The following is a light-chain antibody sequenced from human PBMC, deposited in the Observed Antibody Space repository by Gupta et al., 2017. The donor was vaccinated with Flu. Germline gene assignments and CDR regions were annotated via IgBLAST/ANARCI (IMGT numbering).Light chain of an antibody. CDR3: AESDANLNGCV. V-gene: IGLV1-44*01. Sequence: QSVLTQPPSASGTPGQRVTISCSGSSLNIGSNAVNWYQQLPGTTPKLLIYGHNQRPSGVHDRFSCYKSGTYASPEISGLQSEDEADDYCAESDANLNGCVFGGGTKMTVL. CDR1: SLNIGSNA. CDR2: GHN. J-gene: IGLJ3*02.